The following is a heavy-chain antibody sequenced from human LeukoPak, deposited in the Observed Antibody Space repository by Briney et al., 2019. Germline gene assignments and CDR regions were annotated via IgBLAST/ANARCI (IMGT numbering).Heavy chain of an antibody. CDR2: IYYSGST. D-gene: IGHD6-13*01. CDR1: GGSISSYY. V-gene: IGHV4-59*01. J-gene: IGHJ4*02. CDR3: GGLQVAAGTIDY. Sequence: PSETLSLPRTVSGGSISSYYWSWIRQPPGKGLEWIGYIYYSGSTNYNPSLKSRVTISVDTSKNQFSLKLSSVTAADTAVYYCGGLQVAAGTIDYWGQGTLVTVSS.